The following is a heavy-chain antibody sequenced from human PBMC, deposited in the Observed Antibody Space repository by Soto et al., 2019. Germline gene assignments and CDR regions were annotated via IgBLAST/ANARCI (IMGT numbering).Heavy chain of an antibody. CDR1: GYRLRTYA. D-gene: IGHD1-26*01. J-gene: IGHJ3*02. CDR3: AKASGSVAAFDI. Sequence: ASVKVSCKASGYRLRTYALHWVRQAPGQRLEWMAWINGGNGDTIDSQKFQGRVTITRDTSANTVYMELRSLTSEDTAVYYCAKASGSVAAFDIWGQGTMVTVSS. V-gene: IGHV1-3*01. CDR2: INGGNGDT.